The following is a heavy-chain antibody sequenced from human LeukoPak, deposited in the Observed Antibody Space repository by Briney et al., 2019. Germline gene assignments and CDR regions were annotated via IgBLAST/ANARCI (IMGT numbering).Heavy chain of an antibody. CDR2: NIPILGIA. J-gene: IGHJ3*02. D-gene: IGHD3-22*01. CDR3: ATILCDSYHDTSGSPDAFDI. Sequence: SVKVSCKASGGTFSSYTISWVRQAPGQGLEWMGRNIPILGIANYAQKFKGRVTITADKSTTTAYMEPSSLRSEDTAVYYCATILCDSYHDTSGSPDAFDISGQGKLFTVSS. CDR1: GGTFSSYT. V-gene: IGHV1-69*02.